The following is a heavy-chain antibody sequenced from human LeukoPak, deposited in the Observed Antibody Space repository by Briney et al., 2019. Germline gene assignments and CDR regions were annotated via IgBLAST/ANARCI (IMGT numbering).Heavy chain of an antibody. CDR2: ILSDGSSS. CDR3: ARDLGYCSGGSCYDLFDY. CDR1: GFTFSNYA. V-gene: IGHV3-74*01. J-gene: IGHJ4*02. D-gene: IGHD2-15*01. Sequence: GGSLRLSCAASGFTFSNYAMSWVRQAPGKGLVWVSRILSDGSSSTYADSVKGRFTISRDNAKNTLYLQMKSLRGEDTAVYYCARDLGYCSGGSCYDLFDYWGQGTLVTVSS.